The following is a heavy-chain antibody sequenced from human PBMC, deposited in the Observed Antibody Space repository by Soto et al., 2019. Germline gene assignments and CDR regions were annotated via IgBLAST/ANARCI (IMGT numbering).Heavy chain of an antibody. CDR2: INHSGST. Sequence: PSETLSLTCAVYGGSFSGYYWSWIRQPPGKGLEWIGQINHSGSTNYNPSLKSRVTISVDTSKNQFSLKLSSVTAADTAVHYCARTSRFDYWGQGTLVTVSS. V-gene: IGHV4-34*01. CDR1: GGSFSGYY. D-gene: IGHD6-6*01. CDR3: ARTSRFDY. J-gene: IGHJ4*02.